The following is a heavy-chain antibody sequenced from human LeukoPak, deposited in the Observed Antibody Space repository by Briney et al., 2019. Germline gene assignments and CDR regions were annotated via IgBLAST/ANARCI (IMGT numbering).Heavy chain of an antibody. CDR3: ARAWHDSSGYYYYFDY. CDR2: INHSGST. Sequence: SETLSLTCAVYGGSFSGYYWSWIRQPPGKGLEWIGEINHSGSTNYNLSLKSRVTISVDTSKNQFSLNLSSVTAADTAVYYCARAWHDSSGYYYYFDYWGQGTLVTVSS. J-gene: IGHJ4*02. D-gene: IGHD3-22*01. CDR1: GGSFSGYY. V-gene: IGHV4-34*01.